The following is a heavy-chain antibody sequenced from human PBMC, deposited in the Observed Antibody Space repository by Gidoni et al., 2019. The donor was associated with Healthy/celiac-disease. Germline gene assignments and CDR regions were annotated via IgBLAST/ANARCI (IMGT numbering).Heavy chain of an antibody. V-gene: IGHV3-33*01. CDR3: ARDRGDGYIFWYFDL. D-gene: IGHD5-12*01. J-gene: IGHJ2*01. Sequence: QVQLVASGGGVVQPGRSLRLSCAASGFHFSSYGMHWVRQAPGKGLEWVAVIWYDGSNKYYADSVKGRFTISRDNSKNTLYLQMNSLRAEDTAVYYCARDRGDGYIFWYFDLWGRGTLVTVSS. CDR2: IWYDGSNK. CDR1: GFHFSSYG.